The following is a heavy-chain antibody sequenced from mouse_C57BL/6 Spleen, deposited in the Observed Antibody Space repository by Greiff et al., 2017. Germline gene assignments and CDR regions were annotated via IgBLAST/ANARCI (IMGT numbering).Heavy chain of an antibody. CDR1: GYSITSGYY. J-gene: IGHJ1*03. V-gene: IGHV3-6*01. CDR2: ISYDGSN. D-gene: IGHD1-1*01. Sequence: ESGPGLVKPSQSLSLTCSVTGYSITSGYYWNWIRQFPGNKLEWMGYISYDGSNNYNPSLKNRISITRDTSKNQFFLKLNSVTTEDTATYYCARCYGSSWGYFDVWGTGTTVTVSS. CDR3: ARCYGSSWGYFDV.